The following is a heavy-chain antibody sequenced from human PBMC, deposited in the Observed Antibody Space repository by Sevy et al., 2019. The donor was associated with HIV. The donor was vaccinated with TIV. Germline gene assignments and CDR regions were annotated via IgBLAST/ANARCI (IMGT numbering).Heavy chain of an antibody. J-gene: IGHJ3*02. CDR1: GFTFSSYA. Sequence: GGSLRLSCVASGFTFSSYAMSWVRQGTGKGLEWVSGTSGNGGSTYYADSVKGRFTISRDNSKNTLYLQMNSLRAEDTVVYYCAKDRVWELGDAFDIWGQGTMVTVSS. CDR2: TSGNGGST. D-gene: IGHD1-26*01. CDR3: AKDRVWELGDAFDI. V-gene: IGHV3-23*01.